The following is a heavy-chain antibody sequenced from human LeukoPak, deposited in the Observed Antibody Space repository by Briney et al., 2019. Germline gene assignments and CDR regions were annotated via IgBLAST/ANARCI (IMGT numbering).Heavy chain of an antibody. J-gene: IGHJ4*02. CDR2: MSHGANT. Sequence: RASETLSLTCAVSGDSVTSGPYYWGWVRQPPGKELEWVATMSHGANTYKNPALKSRVAIPVDTSKNQVSLNLTSVTAADTAVYYCARAHLGGFDYWGQGTLVTVSS. CDR3: ARAHLGGFDY. CDR1: GDSVTSGPYY. V-gene: IGHV4-39*07. D-gene: IGHD3-16*01.